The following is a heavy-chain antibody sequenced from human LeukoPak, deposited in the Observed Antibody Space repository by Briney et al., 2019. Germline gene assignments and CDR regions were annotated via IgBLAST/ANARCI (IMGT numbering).Heavy chain of an antibody. CDR2: INPSGGST. CDR1: GYTFTSYY. J-gene: IGHJ4*02. V-gene: IGHV1-46*03. D-gene: IGHD6-13*01. Sequence: ASVKVSCKASGYTFTSYYMHWVRQAPGQGLEWMGIINPSGGSTSYAQKFQGKVTMTRDTSTSTVYMELSSLRSEDTAVYYCARDQNSSCWEGVLDYWGQGTLVTVSS. CDR3: ARDQNSSCWEGVLDY.